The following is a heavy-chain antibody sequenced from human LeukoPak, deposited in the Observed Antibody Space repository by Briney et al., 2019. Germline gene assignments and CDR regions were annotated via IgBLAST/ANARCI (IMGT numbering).Heavy chain of an antibody. V-gene: IGHV4-59*01. CDR1: GGSTSSYY. CDR3: ARGKVYYDSSGYYLPDAFDI. Sequence: PSETLSLTCTVSGGSTSSYYWSWIRQPPGKGLEWIGYIYYSGSTNYNPSLKSRVTISVDTSKNQFSLKLSSVTAADTAVYYCARGKVYYDSSGYYLPDAFDIWGQGTMVTVSS. CDR2: IYYSGST. J-gene: IGHJ3*02. D-gene: IGHD3-22*01.